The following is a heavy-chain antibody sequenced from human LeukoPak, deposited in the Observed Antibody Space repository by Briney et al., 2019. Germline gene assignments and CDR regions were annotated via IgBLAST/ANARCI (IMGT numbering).Heavy chain of an antibody. CDR3: ARVGLYYYDSSAILGY. V-gene: IGHV1-2*02. Sequence: GASVKVSCKASGYTFTGYYMHWVRQAPGQGLEWMGWINPNSGGTNYAQKLQGRVTMTRDTSISTAYMELSRLRSDDTAVYYCARVGLYYYDSSAILGYWGQGTLVTVSS. CDR2: INPNSGGT. J-gene: IGHJ4*02. D-gene: IGHD3-22*01. CDR1: GYTFTGYY.